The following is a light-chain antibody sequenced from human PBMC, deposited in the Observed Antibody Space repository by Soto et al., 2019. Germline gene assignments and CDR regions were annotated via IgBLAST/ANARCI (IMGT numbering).Light chain of an antibody. CDR3: QAWDSGAAV. Sequence: SYELTQPPSVSVSPGQTATITCSGDKLGDKYAFWYQQKPGQSPVLVIYQDTKRPSGIPERFSGSNSGNTATLTISGTQTMDEADYYCQAWDSGAAVFGGGTKRTVL. CDR2: QDT. V-gene: IGLV3-1*01. J-gene: IGLJ3*02. CDR1: KLGDKY.